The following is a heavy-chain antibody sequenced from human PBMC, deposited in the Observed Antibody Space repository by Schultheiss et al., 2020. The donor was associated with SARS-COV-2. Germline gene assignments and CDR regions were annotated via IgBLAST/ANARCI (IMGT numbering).Heavy chain of an antibody. CDR2: IYPGDSDT. CDR3: ARTLGSLRYMDV. J-gene: IGHJ6*03. V-gene: IGHV5-51*01. Sequence: GESLKISCKGSGYIFTSYWITWVRQMPGKGLEWMGIIYPGDSDTTYSPSFQGQVTISADKSINTAYLQWSSLKASDSAMYYCARTLGSLRYMDVWGKGTTVTVSS. D-gene: IGHD5/OR15-5a*01. CDR1: GYIFTSYW.